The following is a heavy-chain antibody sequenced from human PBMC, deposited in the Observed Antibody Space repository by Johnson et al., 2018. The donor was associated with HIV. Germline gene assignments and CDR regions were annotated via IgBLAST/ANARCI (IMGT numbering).Heavy chain of an antibody. D-gene: IGHD6-19*01. V-gene: IGHV3-30-3*01. CDR1: GFTFSSYA. CDR3: ARDIIAVAGYDAFDI. Sequence: QMQLVESGGGLVQPGGSLRLSCAASGFTFSSYAMHWVRQAPGKGLEWVAVISYDGSNKYYADSVKGRFTISRDNSKNTLYLQMNSLRAEDTAVYYCARDIIAVAGYDAFDIWGQGTMVTVSS. J-gene: IGHJ3*02. CDR2: ISYDGSNK.